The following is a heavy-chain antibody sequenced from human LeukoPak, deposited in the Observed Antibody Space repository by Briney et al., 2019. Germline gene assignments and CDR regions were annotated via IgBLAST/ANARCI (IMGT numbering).Heavy chain of an antibody. J-gene: IGHJ4*02. V-gene: IGHV3-38-3*01. D-gene: IGHD6-19*01. CDR2: ISGGST. Sequence: GGSLRLSCAASGFTVSSNEMSWVRQAPGKGLEWVSSISGGSTYYADSRKGRFTISRDNSKNTLHLQMNSLRAEDTAVYYCVSFETVAAKPFDYRGQGTLVTVSS. CDR3: VSFETVAAKPFDY. CDR1: GFTVSSNE.